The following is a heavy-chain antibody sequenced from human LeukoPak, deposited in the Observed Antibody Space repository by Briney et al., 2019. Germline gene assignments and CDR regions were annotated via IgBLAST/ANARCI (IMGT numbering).Heavy chain of an antibody. CDR2: ITIGGGRT. Sequence: GGSLRLSCEASGFTFSSYAMAWVRQAPGKGLEWVSSITIGGGRTYYADSVKGRFTVSRDNSKNTLYLQMNSLRAEDTAVYYCAKSPSIVGATTAGDYWGQGTLVTVSS. CDR3: AKSPSIVGATTAGDY. J-gene: IGHJ4*02. D-gene: IGHD1-26*01. CDR1: GFTFSSYA. V-gene: IGHV3-23*01.